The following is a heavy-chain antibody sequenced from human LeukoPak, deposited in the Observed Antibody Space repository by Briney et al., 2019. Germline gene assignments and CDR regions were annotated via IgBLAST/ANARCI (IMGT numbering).Heavy chain of an antibody. D-gene: IGHD3-10*01. CDR2: IYYSGST. Sequence: PSETLSLTCTVSGASISSSYYYWGWIRQPPGKGLEWIGSIYYSGSTYYNPSLKSRVTISEDTSKNQFSLKLSSVTAADTAVYYCTFNLGSGSYAFDIWGQGTMVTVSS. V-gene: IGHV4-39*07. J-gene: IGHJ3*02. CDR3: TFNLGSGSYAFDI. CDR1: GASISSSYYY.